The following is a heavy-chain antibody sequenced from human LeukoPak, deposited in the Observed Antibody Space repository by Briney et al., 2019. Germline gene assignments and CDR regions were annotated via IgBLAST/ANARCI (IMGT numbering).Heavy chain of an antibody. CDR2: ISAYNGNT. CDR3: ARDSVSIAAAGLFDY. D-gene: IGHD6-13*01. V-gene: IGHV1-18*01. Sequence: ASVKVSCKASGYTFTSYGISWVRQAPGQGLEWMGWISAYNGNTNYAQKPQGRVTMTTDTSTSTAYMELRSLRSDDTAVYYCARDSVSIAAAGLFDYWGQGTLVTVSS. J-gene: IGHJ4*02. CDR1: GYTFTSYG.